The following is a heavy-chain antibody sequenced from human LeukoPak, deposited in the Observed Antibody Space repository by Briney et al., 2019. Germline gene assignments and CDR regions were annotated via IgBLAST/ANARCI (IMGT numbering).Heavy chain of an antibody. CDR3: ARLQLRHCSRTSCANEFDC. CDR1: GDSISTYY. D-gene: IGHD2-2*01. Sequence: SETLSLTCTVSGDSISTYYWTWIRQPPGEGLEWIGYVYYSGSINYNPSLKSRVIISVDKSKNQFSLKLTSVTAADTAVYYCARLQLRHCSRTSCANEFDCWGQGTLVTVSS. V-gene: IGHV4-59*01. J-gene: IGHJ4*02. CDR2: VYYSGSI.